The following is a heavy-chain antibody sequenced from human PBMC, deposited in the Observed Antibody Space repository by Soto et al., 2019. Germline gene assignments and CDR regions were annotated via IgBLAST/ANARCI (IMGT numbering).Heavy chain of an antibody. CDR3: ASGKLNFESNGYTVTTHFVL. Sequence: QVQLVQSGAEVKRPGSSVKGSCSASVDTFASYGISWVRQAPEQGLEWLGGIIPDFAITKLAQKFQDRITFTADSSSSSTYIYLSRQSSDNTAVYYSASGKLNFESNGYTVTTHFVLWGPGTPVTVSS. V-gene: IGHV1-69*17. CDR2: IIPDFAIT. CDR1: VDTFASYG. D-gene: IGHD1-1*01. J-gene: IGHJ4*02.